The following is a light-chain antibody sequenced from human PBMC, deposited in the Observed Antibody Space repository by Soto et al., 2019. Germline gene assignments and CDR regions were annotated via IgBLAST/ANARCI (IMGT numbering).Light chain of an antibody. J-gene: IGKJ5*01. V-gene: IGKV3-11*01. Sequence: EIVFTQSPATLSLSPGERATLSCRASQTISSYLAWYQLKRGQAPRLLIYDASNRANGIPARFSGSGSGTDFTLTISSLEPEDFAVYDCQQRSDWPRITFGQGTRLEIK. CDR2: DAS. CDR1: QTISSY. CDR3: QQRSDWPRIT.